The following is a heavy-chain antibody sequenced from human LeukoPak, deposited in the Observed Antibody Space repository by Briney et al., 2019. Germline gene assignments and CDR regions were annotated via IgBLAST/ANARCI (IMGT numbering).Heavy chain of an antibody. CDR2: IKQDGSDK. Sequence: PGGSLRLSCAASGFTFSSYWMSWVRQAPGKGLEWVANIKQDGSDKYYVDSVKGRFTISRDNAKSSLYLQMNSLRAEDTAVYYCAREPHSGADYWGEATLVSVPS. V-gene: IGHV3-7*01. CDR1: GFTFSSYW. CDR3: AREPHSGADY. J-gene: IGHJ4*02. D-gene: IGHD5-12*01.